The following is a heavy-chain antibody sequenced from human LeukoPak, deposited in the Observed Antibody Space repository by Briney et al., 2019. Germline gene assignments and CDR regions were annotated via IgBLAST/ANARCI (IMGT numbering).Heavy chain of an antibody. CDR1: ACTFSIYA. CDR3: ARGNYYDSSGPTHLVRFDP. V-gene: IGHV1-69*10. D-gene: IGHD3-22*01. Sequence: TVKVSCKASACTFSIYALSWVRQAPVHGHEWKRRNIPIPGIANYAQKFQGRVTITADKSTSTAYMELSSLRSEDTAVYYCARGNYYDSSGPTHLVRFDPWGQGTLVTVSS. CDR2: NIPIPGIA. J-gene: IGHJ5*02.